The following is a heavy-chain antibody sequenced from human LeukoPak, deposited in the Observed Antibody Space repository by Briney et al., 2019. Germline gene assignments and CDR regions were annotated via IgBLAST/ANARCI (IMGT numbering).Heavy chain of an antibody. CDR3: AREGSGWSYYYYYMDV. CDR2: IRQDGSQK. CDR1: GFTFSSYW. V-gene: IGHV3-7*01. J-gene: IGHJ6*03. Sequence: GGSLRLSCAASGFTFSSYWMSWVRQAPGKGLEWVATIRQDGSQKYYVDSVKGRFTISRDNAKNSLYLQMNSLRAEDTAVYYCAREGSGWSYYYYYMDVWGKGTTVTISS. D-gene: IGHD6-19*01.